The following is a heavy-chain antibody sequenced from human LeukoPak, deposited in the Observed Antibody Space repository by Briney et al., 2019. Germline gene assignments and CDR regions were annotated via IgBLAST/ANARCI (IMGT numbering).Heavy chain of an antibody. CDR2: INWNGAST. D-gene: IGHD3-10*01. Sequence: GGSLRLSCAASGFTFDDYGMSGVRQAPGKGLEWVSGINWNGASTGYADSVKGRFTISRDNAKNSLYLQMNSLRAEDTALYYCARATGLSFYGSGSGFDYWGQGTLVTVSS. CDR1: GFTFDDYG. J-gene: IGHJ4*02. CDR3: ARATGLSFYGSGSGFDY. V-gene: IGHV3-20*04.